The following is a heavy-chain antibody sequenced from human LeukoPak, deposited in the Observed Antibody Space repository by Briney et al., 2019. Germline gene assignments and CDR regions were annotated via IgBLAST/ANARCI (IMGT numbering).Heavy chain of an antibody. CDR3: AKDRDSSGYRYYFDY. Sequence: GGSLRLSCAASGFTFSSYWMSWVRQAPGKGLEWVANIKQDGSEKYYVDSVKGRFTISRDNSKNSLYLQMNSLRTEDTALYYCAKDRDSSGYRYYFDYWGQGTLVTVSS. D-gene: IGHD3-22*01. V-gene: IGHV3-7*03. CDR2: IKQDGSEK. CDR1: GFTFSSYW. J-gene: IGHJ4*02.